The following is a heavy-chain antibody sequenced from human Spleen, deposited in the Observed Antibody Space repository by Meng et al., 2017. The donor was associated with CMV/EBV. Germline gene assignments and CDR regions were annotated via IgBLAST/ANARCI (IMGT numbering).Heavy chain of an antibody. D-gene: IGHD2-15*01. CDR2: ISGSGLQT. J-gene: IGHJ5*02. CDR1: GFTFSSYA. CDR3: ARFARSYCSGGSCYSGGDWFDP. V-gene: IGHV3-23*01. Sequence: GESLKISCAASGFTFSSYAMSWVRQAPGKGLEWVSAISGSGLQTYYADSVKGRFTVSRDNSKNALYLHINSLRAEDTAVYYCARFARSYCSGGSCYSGGDWFDPWGQGTLVTVSS.